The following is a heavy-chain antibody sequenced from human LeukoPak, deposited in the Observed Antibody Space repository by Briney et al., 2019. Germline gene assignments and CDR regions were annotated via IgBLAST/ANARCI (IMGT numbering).Heavy chain of an antibody. Sequence: GGSLRLPCSASGFPFSSYAMHWVRQAPGKGLEYVSAISDSGGSTYYADSVKGRFTISRDNSKNTLYLQMSSLRAEDTAVYFCVRGYGPYGIDVWGQGTTVTVSS. CDR3: VRGYGPYGIDV. CDR2: ISDSGGST. D-gene: IGHD2-15*01. J-gene: IGHJ6*02. CDR1: GFPFSSYA. V-gene: IGHV3-64D*09.